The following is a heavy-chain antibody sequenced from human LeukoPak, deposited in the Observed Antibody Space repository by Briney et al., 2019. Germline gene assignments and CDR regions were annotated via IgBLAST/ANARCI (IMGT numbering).Heavy chain of an antibody. J-gene: IGHJ5*02. CDR2: IYYIGRT. Sequence: PSETLSLTCTVSGGSISSGDYYWSWIRQPPGKGLEWIGYIYYIGRTSYSPSLKSRVSISVDPSKNQFSLKLSSVTAADTAVYYCAREGGDSSGYYSGRNWFDPWGQGTLVTVSS. V-gene: IGHV4-30-4*08. CDR3: AREGGDSSGYYSGRNWFDP. CDR1: GGSISSGDYY. D-gene: IGHD3-22*01.